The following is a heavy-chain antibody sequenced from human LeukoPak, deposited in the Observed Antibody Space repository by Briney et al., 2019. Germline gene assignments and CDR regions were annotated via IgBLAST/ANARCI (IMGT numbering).Heavy chain of an antibody. V-gene: IGHV4-39*01. J-gene: IGHJ5*02. Sequence: SETLSLTCTVSGGSISSSSYYWGWIRQPAGKGLEWIGNIYYSGSTYYSPSLKSRVTISVDTSKNQFSLKLSSVTAADTAVYYCARPVPSRLGWFDPWGQGTLVTVSS. D-gene: IGHD1-1*01. CDR1: GGSISSSSYY. CDR3: ARPVPSRLGWFDP. CDR2: IYYSGST.